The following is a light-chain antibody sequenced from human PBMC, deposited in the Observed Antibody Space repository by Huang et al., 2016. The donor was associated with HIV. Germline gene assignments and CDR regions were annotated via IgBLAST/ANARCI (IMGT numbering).Light chain of an antibody. V-gene: IGKV4-1*01. J-gene: IGKJ1*01. CDR3: QQYYRLPQT. CDR2: WAS. CDR1: QLVLYSSNSKNY. Sequence: DIVMTQSPDSLTVSLGERATIKCRSSQLVLYSSNSKNYLAWFQQKPGRAPRLLIYWASARESGVPDRFSGSGSGTDFTLTIDRLEAEDAAIYYCQQYYRLPQTFGQGTRVEIK.